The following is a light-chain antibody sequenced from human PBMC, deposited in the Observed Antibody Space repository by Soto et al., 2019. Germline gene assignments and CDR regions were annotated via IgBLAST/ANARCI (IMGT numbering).Light chain of an antibody. CDR2: DVV. CDR3: SSYISTSTLV. V-gene: IGLV2-14*03. Sequence: QSALTQPASVSGSPGQSLTISCTGTSSDIGGYNYVSWYQQHPGKAPKLMLYDVVTRPSGVSSRFSGSKSGNTASLTISDLQAEDEADYYCSSYISTSTLVFGTGTKLTVL. J-gene: IGLJ1*01. CDR1: SSDIGGYNY.